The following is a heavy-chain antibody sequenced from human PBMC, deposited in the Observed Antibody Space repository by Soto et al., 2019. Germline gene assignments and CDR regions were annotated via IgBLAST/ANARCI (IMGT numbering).Heavy chain of an antibody. V-gene: IGHV3-11*01. J-gene: IGHJ6*03. Sequence: PGGSLRLSCSASGFTFSDYYMSWIRQAPGKGLEWVSYISSSGSTIYYADSVKGRFTISRDNAKNSLYLQMNSLRAEDTAVYYCARSRPYYYYMDVWGKGTTVTVSS. CDR3: ARSRPYYYYMDV. D-gene: IGHD3-16*01. CDR2: ISSSGSTI. CDR1: GFTFSDYY.